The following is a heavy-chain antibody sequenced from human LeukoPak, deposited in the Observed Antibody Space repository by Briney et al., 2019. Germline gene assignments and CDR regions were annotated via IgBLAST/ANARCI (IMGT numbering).Heavy chain of an antibody. CDR2: ISSSGSTI. J-gene: IGHJ4*02. V-gene: IGHV3-48*03. Sequence: GGSLRLSCAASGFTFSNYEMNWVRQAPGKGLEWVSYISSSGSTIFYADSVKGRFTISRDNAKNSLYLQMNSLRAEDTAVYYCASDLYSGSYNYWGQGTLVTVSS. D-gene: IGHD1-26*01. CDR1: GFTFSNYE. CDR3: ASDLYSGSYNY.